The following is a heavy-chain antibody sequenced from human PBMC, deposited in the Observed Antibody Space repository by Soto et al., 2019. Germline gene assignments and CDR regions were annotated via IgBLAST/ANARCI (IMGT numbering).Heavy chain of an antibody. Sequence: GGSLRLSCAASGFTFSSYWMSWVRQAPGKGLEWVANIKQDGSEKYYVDSVKGRFTISRDNAKNSLYLQMNSLRAEDTAVYYCARGDILTGYFPQLFDYWGQGTLVTVSS. CDR1: GFTFSSYW. V-gene: IGHV3-7*01. CDR2: IKQDGSEK. D-gene: IGHD3-9*01. CDR3: ARGDILTGYFPQLFDY. J-gene: IGHJ4*02.